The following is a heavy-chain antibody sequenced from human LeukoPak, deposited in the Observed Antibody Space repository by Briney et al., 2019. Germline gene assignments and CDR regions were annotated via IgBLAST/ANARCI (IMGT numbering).Heavy chain of an antibody. Sequence: SEALSLTCAVYGGSFCGYYWSWIRPPPGKGLEWIGEINHSGSTNYNPSLKSRVTISVDTSKNQFSLKLSSVTAADTAVYYCATSGVRGVIIPSFDYWGQGTLVTVSS. D-gene: IGHD3-10*01. CDR2: INHSGST. CDR3: ATSGVRGVIIPSFDY. CDR1: GGSFCGYY. V-gene: IGHV4-34*01. J-gene: IGHJ4*02.